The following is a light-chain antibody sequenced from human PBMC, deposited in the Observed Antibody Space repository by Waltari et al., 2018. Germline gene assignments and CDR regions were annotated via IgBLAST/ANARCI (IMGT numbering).Light chain of an antibody. CDR1: QSVGSY. Sequence: EIVFTQSPATLSFSPGATATLSCRASQSVGSYLAWNQQKPGQPPRLLIYDASNRATSVPARFRGSGSGTEFTLTISSLEAEDFAVYYCQQRSNWAPHAFGQGARLEIK. CDR3: QQRSNWAPHA. CDR2: DAS. V-gene: IGKV3-11*01. J-gene: IGKJ2*01.